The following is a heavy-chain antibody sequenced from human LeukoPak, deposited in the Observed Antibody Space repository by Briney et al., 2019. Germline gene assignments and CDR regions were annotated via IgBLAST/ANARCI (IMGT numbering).Heavy chain of an antibody. V-gene: IGHV5-51*01. Sequence: GESLKISCKGSGYTFTTHWIAWVRQMPGKGLEWMGIIFPGDSDTTYSPSFEGQVTISADKSINTAYLQWSSLKASDTAMYYCARLRPQDAFDIWGQGTMVTVSS. CDR1: GYTFTTHW. J-gene: IGHJ3*02. CDR2: IFPGDSDT. CDR3: ARLRPQDAFDI.